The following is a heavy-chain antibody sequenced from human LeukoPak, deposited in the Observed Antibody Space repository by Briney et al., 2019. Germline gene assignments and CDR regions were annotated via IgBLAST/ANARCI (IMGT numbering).Heavy chain of an antibody. CDR3: ARGGHGDYGFDY. V-gene: IGHV4-34*01. D-gene: IGHD4-17*01. Sequence: SETLSLTCAVYSGSFSGYYWTWFRQPPGKGLEWIGEFNHNWGAKYNPSLKSRVTISVDTSKNHLSLSLNSVTAADTAVYYCARGGHGDYGFDYWGQGTLVTVSS. CDR2: FNHNWGA. J-gene: IGHJ4*02. CDR1: SGSFSGYY.